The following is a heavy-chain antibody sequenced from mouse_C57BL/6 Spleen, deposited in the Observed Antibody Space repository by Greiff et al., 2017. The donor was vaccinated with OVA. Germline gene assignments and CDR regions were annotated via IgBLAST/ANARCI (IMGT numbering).Heavy chain of an antibody. CDR2: IDPSDSET. D-gene: IGHD2-5*01. CDR3: ARLNYSNYADY. Sequence: VQLQQPGAELVRPGSSVKLSCKASGYTFTSYWMHWVKQRPIQGLEWIGNIDPSDSETHYNQKFKDKATLTVDKSSSTAYMQLSSLTSEDSAVYYCARLNYSNYADYWGQGTSVTVSS. CDR1: GYTFTSYW. V-gene: IGHV1-52*01. J-gene: IGHJ4*01.